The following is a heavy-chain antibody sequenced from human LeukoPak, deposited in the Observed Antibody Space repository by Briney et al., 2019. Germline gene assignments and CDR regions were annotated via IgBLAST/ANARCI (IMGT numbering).Heavy chain of an antibody. Sequence: PGESLRLSCAASGFTVSSDYISWVRQAPGKGLEWVSVIYSGGRTNYADSVRARFTISRDNSKNTVYLQMNSLRGEDTAVYYCARATLDNWGQGTLVTVSS. CDR2: IYSGGRT. CDR3: ARATLDN. CDR1: GFTVSSDY. J-gene: IGHJ4*02. V-gene: IGHV3-53*01.